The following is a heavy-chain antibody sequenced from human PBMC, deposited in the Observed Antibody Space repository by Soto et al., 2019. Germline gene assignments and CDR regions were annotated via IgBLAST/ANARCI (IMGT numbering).Heavy chain of an antibody. CDR3: ASGSYGDY. V-gene: IGHV1-18*01. Sequence: QVHLVQSGAEVKKPGASVKVSCKGSGYAFTTYGITWVRQAPGQGLEWMGWTSAHNGNTNYAQKLQGRVTVTRDTATSTAYMVLRSLRSVDTAVYYCASGSYGDYGGQGALVTVSP. CDR2: TSAHNGNT. D-gene: IGHD1-26*01. CDR1: GYAFTTYG. J-gene: IGHJ4*02.